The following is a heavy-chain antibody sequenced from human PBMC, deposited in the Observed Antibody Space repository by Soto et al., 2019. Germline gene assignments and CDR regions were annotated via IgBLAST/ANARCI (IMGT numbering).Heavy chain of an antibody. V-gene: IGHV3-21*01. J-gene: IGHJ4*01. D-gene: IGHD6-13*01. Sequence: GGSLRFSCAASGFTFSSYSMNWVRQAPGKGLEWVSSISSSSSYIYYADSVKGRFTISRDNAKNSLYLQMNSLRAEDTAVYYCARDSGAAAGPIWGQGTLVTVSS. CDR3: ARDSGAAAGPI. CDR2: ISSSSSYI. CDR1: GFTFSSYS.